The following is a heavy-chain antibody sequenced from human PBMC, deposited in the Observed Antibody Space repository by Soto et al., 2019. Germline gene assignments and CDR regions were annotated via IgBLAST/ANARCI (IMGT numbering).Heavy chain of an antibody. J-gene: IGHJ4*02. CDR3: ARDSRYSVSSGVDY. D-gene: IGHD5-12*01. V-gene: IGHV3-33*01. Sequence: GGSLRLSCAASGFTFSSYGMPLVRQAPGKGLEWVAFIWYDGSNKYYADSVKGRFTISRDNSKNTMYLQMKSLRAEDTAVYYCARDSRYSVSSGVDYWRQEILVTVSS. CDR2: IWYDGSNK. CDR1: GFTFSSYG.